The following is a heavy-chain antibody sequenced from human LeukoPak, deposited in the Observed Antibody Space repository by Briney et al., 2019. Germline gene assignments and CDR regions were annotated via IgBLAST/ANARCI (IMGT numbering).Heavy chain of an antibody. J-gene: IGHJ4*02. Sequence: GGSLRLSCAASGFTFSSYAMSWVRHAPGKGLVWVSRIKTDGSSTSYADSVKGRFTISRDNAKNTLYLQMNSLRAEDTAVYFCGYGSGNYNDYWGQGTLVTVSS. CDR1: GFTFSSYA. CDR3: GYGSGNYNDY. V-gene: IGHV3-74*01. CDR2: IKTDGSST. D-gene: IGHD3-10*01.